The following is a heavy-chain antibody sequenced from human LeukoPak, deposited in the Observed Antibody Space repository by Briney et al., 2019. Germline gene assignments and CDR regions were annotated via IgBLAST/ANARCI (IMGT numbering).Heavy chain of an antibody. CDR1: GFSFSSYN. V-gene: IGHV3-48*01. J-gene: IGHJ3*02. CDR2: SSSSTGTT. D-gene: IGHD3-3*01. Sequence: GGSLRLSCAASGFSFSSYNMNWVRQAPGKGLEWVSYSSSSTGTTYYADSVKGRFTISRDNAKNSLYLQMNSLRAEDTAVYYCARGGATTFGLWGNAFDIWGQGTMVTVSS. CDR3: ARGGATTFGLWGNAFDI.